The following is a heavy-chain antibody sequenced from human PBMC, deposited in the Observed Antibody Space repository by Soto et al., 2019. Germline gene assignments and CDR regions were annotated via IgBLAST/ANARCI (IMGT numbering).Heavy chain of an antibody. CDR3: AKNIAASGYFFDP. D-gene: IGHD6-13*01. CDR2: VSAGGGNT. V-gene: IGHV3-23*01. J-gene: IGHJ5*02. CDR1: GFTFSSYA. Sequence: GGSLRLSCAASGFTFSSYAMSWVRQAPGKGLEWVSYVSAGGGNTYYADSVKGRFTISRGNSKNMVYLQMNSLRADDTAVYYCAKNIAASGYFFDPWGQGTLVTVSS.